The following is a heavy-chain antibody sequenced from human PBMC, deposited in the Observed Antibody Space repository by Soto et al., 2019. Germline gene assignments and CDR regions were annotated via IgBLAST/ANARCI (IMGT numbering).Heavy chain of an antibody. Sequence: SGYGINCDYRRWLRHEKKQGLEWMGIINPSGGSTSYAQKFQGRVTMTRDTSTSTVYMELSSLRSEDTAVYYCARDKERFLELLVFDYWGQGTLVTVSS. D-gene: IGHD3-3*01. CDR1: GYGINCDY. CDR3: ARDKERFLELLVFDY. CDR2: INPSGGST. V-gene: IGHV1-46*02. J-gene: IGHJ4*02.